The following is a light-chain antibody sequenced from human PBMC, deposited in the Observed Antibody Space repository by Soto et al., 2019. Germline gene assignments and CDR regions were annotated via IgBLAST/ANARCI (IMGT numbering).Light chain of an antibody. J-gene: IGKJ4*02. CDR2: KVS. CDR3: MQGTYLPLT. V-gene: IGKV2-30*01. CDR1: QSLVYSDGNTY. Sequence: DVVMTQSPLSLPVTLGQPASISCRSSQSLVYSDGNTYLNWFQQRPGQSPRRLIYKVSDRDSGVPDRFSGSGSGTDFTLKISRVEAEDVGVYYCMQGTYLPLTFGGGTKV.